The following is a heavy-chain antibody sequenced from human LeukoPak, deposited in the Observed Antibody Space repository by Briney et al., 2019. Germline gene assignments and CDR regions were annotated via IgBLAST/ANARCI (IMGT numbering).Heavy chain of an antibody. Sequence: PGGSLRLSCAASGFTFSSYWMSWVRQAPGKGLEWVANIKQDGSEKYYVDSVKGRFTISRDNSKNTLYLQMNSLRAEDTAVYYCAKAGRDGYNCDYWGQGTLVTVSS. CDR3: AKAGRDGYNCDY. CDR1: GFTFSSYW. D-gene: IGHD5-24*01. V-gene: IGHV3-7*03. CDR2: IKQDGSEK. J-gene: IGHJ4*02.